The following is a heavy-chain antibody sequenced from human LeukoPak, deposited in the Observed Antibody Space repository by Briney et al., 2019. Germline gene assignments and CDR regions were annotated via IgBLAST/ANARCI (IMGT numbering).Heavy chain of an antibody. CDR3: TTTAGVKGTGSYYVDI. Sequence: PGGSLRLSCAASGFTFSNAWMSWVRQAPGKGLEWVGRIKSKTDGGPTDYAAPVKGRFTISRDDSKNTLYLQMNSLKTEDTAVYYCTTTAGVKGTGSYYVDIWGQGTMVTVSS. V-gene: IGHV3-15*01. J-gene: IGHJ3*02. CDR1: GFTFSNAW. CDR2: IKSKTDGGPT. D-gene: IGHD3-10*01.